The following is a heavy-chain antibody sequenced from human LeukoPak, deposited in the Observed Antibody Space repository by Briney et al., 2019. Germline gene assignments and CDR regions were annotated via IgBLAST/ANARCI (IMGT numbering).Heavy chain of an antibody. CDR2: IYIAGTT. D-gene: IGHD2-2*01. Sequence: GGSLRLSCVASGFAVSSNHMNWVRQAPGKGLEWVSIIYIAGTTHYADSVKGRFPISRDNSINTVYLQMNSLRAEDTAVYYCARDSNSHYYFDYWGQGTLVTVSS. CDR3: ARDSNSHYYFDY. CDR1: GFAVSSNH. V-gene: IGHV3-53*01. J-gene: IGHJ4*02.